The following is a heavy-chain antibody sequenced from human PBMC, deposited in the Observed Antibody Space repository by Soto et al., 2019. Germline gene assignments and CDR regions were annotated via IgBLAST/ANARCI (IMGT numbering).Heavy chain of an antibody. CDR3: ARDSTAAAGTDYGMDV. V-gene: IGHV1-2*02. CDR1: GYTFTGYY. J-gene: IGHJ6*02. D-gene: IGHD6-13*01. Sequence: XSVKVSCKASGYTFTGYYMHWVRQAPGQGLEWMGWINPNSGGTNYAQKFQGRVTMTRDTSISTAYMELSRLGSDDTAVYYCARDSTAAAGTDYGMDVWGQGTTVTVSS. CDR2: INPNSGGT.